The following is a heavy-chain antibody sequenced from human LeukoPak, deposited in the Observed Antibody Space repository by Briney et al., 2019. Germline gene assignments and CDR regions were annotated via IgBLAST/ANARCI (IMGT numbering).Heavy chain of an antibody. CDR2: ISSSGSTI. D-gene: IGHD3-22*01. CDR3: AKAQVIFTGQRRYYFDY. Sequence: PGGSLRLSCAASGFTFSDYYMSWIRQAPGKGLEWVSYISSSGSTIYYADSVKGRFTISRDNSKNTLYLQMNSLRAEDTAVYYCAKAQVIFTGQRRYYFDYWGQGTLVTVSS. J-gene: IGHJ4*02. CDR1: GFTFSDYY. V-gene: IGHV3-11*01.